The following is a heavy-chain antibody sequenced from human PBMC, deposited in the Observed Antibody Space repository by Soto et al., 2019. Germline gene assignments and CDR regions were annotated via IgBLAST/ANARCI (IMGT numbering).Heavy chain of an antibody. CDR3: ARNLYSTAWYYFDY. CDR1: GGSISSYY. J-gene: IGHJ4*02. CDR2: IYYSGST. D-gene: IGHD4-4*01. V-gene: IGHV4-59*08. Sequence: SETLSLTCTVSGGSISSYYWSWIRQPPGKGLEWIGYIYYSGSTNYNPSLKSRVTISVDTSKNQFSLKLSSVTAADTAVYYCARNLYSTAWYYFDYWGQGTLVTVSS.